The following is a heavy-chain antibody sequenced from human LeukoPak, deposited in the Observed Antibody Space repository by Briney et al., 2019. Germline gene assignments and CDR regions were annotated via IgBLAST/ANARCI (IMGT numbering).Heavy chain of an antibody. V-gene: IGHV3-11*04. CDR3: ARDRPYYYDSSGFYKRADY. D-gene: IGHD3-22*01. CDR2: ISSSGSTI. J-gene: IGHJ4*02. Sequence: TGGSLRLSCAASGFTFSDYYMSWIRQAPGKGLEWVSYISSSGSTIYYADSVKGRFTVSRDNAKNSLYLQMNSLRAEDTAVFYCARDRPYYYDSSGFYKRADYWGQGTLVTVSS. CDR1: GFTFSDYY.